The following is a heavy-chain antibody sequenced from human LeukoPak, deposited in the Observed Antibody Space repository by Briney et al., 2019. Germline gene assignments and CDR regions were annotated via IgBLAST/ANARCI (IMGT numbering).Heavy chain of an antibody. CDR1: GFTFSSYA. CDR3: ARLQIVVVTASTFDY. J-gene: IGHJ4*02. V-gene: IGHV3-30-3*01. CDR2: ISYDGSKK. D-gene: IGHD2-21*02. Sequence: GRSLRLSCAASGFTFSSYAMHWVRQAPGKGLEWVAVISYDGSKKYYADSVKGRFTISRDNSKNTLYLQMNSLRAEDTAVYYCARLQIVVVTASTFDYWGKGTLVTVSS.